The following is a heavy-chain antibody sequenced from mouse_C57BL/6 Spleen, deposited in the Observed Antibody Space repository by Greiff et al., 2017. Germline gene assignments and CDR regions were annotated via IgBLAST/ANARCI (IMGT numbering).Heavy chain of an antibody. CDR1: GFTFSDYG. Sequence: EVQGVASGGGLVKPGGSLKLSCAASGFTFSDYGMHWVRQAPEKGLEWVAYIRSGSSSLYYADTVKGRFPITRDNDKKTRVLQKTSVRSEDKAINYCARERGNIYAMDYWGQGTSVTVSS. CDR3: ARERGNIYAMDY. V-gene: IGHV5-17*01. CDR2: IRSGSSSL. J-gene: IGHJ4*01.